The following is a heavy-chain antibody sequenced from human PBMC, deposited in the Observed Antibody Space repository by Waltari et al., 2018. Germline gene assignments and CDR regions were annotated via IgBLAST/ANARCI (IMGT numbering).Heavy chain of an antibody. Sequence: QVQLVQSGAEVEQPGYSVKVSCKASGGTFSSYASSWLRPAHGHGLEWMGGIIPIFGTANYAQKFQGRVTITTDESTSTAYMELSSLRSEDTAVYYCASAGCMTMVAWGWFDPWGQGTLVTVSS. J-gene: IGHJ5*02. D-gene: IGHD4-17*01. CDR3: ASAGCMTMVAWGWFDP. CDR1: GGTFSSYA. CDR2: IIPIFGTA. V-gene: IGHV1-69*05.